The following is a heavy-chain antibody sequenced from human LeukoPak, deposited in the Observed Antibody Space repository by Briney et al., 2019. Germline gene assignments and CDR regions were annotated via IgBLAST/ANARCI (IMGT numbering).Heavy chain of an antibody. Sequence: RPGGSLRLSCAASGFTFSSYSMNWVRQAPGKGLEWVSYISSSSSTIYYADSVKGRFTISRDNAKNSLYLQMNSLRAEDTAVYYCARPLPAYTAMVTGFDYWGQGTLVTVSS. CDR1: GFTFSSYS. D-gene: IGHD5-18*01. J-gene: IGHJ4*02. CDR3: ARPLPAYTAMVTGFDY. V-gene: IGHV3-48*01. CDR2: ISSSSSTI.